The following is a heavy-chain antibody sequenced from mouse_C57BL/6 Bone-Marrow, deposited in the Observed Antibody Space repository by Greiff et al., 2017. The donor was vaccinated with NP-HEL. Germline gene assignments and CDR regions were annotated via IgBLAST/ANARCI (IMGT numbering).Heavy chain of an antibody. J-gene: IGHJ3*01. Sequence: VKLQESGAELVRPGTSVKLSCKASGYTFTSYWMHWVKQRPGQGLEWIGVIDPSDSYTNYNQKFKGKATLTVDTSSSTAYMQLSSLTSEDSAVYYCARDSTMVEWFAYWGQGTLVTVSA. D-gene: IGHD2-2*01. V-gene: IGHV1-59*01. CDR2: IDPSDSYT. CDR3: ARDSTMVEWFAY. CDR1: GYTFTSYW.